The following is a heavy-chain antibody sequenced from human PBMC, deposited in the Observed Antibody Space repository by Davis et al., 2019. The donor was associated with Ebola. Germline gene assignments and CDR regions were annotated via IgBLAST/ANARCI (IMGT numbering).Heavy chain of an antibody. CDR1: GGSISSYY. V-gene: IGHV4-59*08. Sequence: SETLSLTCTVSGGSISSYYWSWIRQPPGKGLEWIGYIYYSGSTNYNPSLKSRVTISVDTSKNQFSLKLSSVTAADTAVYYCAGGGYGTSCDYWGQGTLVTVSS. D-gene: IGHD5-12*01. CDR3: AGGGYGTSCDY. J-gene: IGHJ4*02. CDR2: IYYSGST.